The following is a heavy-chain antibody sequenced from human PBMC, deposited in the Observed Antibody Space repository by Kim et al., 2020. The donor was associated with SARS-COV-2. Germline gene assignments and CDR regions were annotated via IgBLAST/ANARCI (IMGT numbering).Heavy chain of an antibody. Sequence: GESLRLSCEASGITFSSNWMHWVRQVPGKGLEWVSRINSDGSTTTYADSVKGRFTISRDNAKNTLDLQMNSLRADDTAVYYCARGLKVGSSGLGYWGQGTLVTVSS. CDR2: INSDGSTT. V-gene: IGHV3-74*01. D-gene: IGHD1-26*01. CDR1: GITFSSNW. J-gene: IGHJ4*02. CDR3: ARGLKVGSSGLGY.